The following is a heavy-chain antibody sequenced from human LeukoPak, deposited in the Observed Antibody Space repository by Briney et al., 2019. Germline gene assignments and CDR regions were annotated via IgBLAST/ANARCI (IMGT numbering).Heavy chain of an antibody. D-gene: IGHD2-2*01. Sequence: SVKVSCKASGGTFSSYAISWVRQAPGQGLEWMGGIIPIFGTANYAQKFQGRVTITTDESTSTAYMELSSLRSEDTAVYYCARGGDIVVAPDPGSWYFDYWGQGTLVTVSS. V-gene: IGHV1-69*05. CDR1: GGTFSSYA. CDR2: IIPIFGTA. CDR3: ARGGDIVVAPDPGSWYFDY. J-gene: IGHJ4*02.